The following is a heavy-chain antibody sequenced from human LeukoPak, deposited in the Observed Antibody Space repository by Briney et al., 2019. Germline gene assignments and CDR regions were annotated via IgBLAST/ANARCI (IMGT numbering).Heavy chain of an antibody. D-gene: IGHD1-7*01. CDR2: IIPIFGIA. CDR3: AREGLELRSFYGMDV. Sequence: ASVKVSCKASGGTFSSYTISWVRQAPGQGLEWMGRIIPIFGIANYAQKFQGRVTITADKSTSTAYMELSSLRSEDTAVYYCAREGLELRSFYGMDVWGQGTTVTVSS. J-gene: IGHJ6*02. V-gene: IGHV1-69*04. CDR1: GGTFSSYT.